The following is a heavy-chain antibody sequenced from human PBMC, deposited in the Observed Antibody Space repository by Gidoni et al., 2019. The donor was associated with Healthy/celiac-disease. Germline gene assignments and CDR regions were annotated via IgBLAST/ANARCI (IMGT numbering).Heavy chain of an antibody. CDR1: GFSLSNARMG. J-gene: IGHJ6*03. CDR2: IFSNDEK. V-gene: IGHV2-26*01. Sequence: QVTLKESGPVLVKPTETLTLTCTVSGFSLSNARMGVSWIRQPPGKALEWLAHIFSNDEKSYSTSLKSRLTISKDTSKSQVVLTMTNMDPVDTATYYCARKTSSSWYEGGYYYYYMDVWGKGTTVTVSS. D-gene: IGHD6-13*01. CDR3: ARKTSSSWYEGGYYYYYMDV.